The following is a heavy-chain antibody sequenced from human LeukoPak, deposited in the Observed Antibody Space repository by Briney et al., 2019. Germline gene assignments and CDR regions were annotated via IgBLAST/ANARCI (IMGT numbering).Heavy chain of an antibody. CDR2: IGGSEGST. V-gene: IGHV3-23*01. CDR1: GFTFSTYA. D-gene: IGHD3-3*01. Sequence: GGSLRLSCAASGFTFSTYAMSWVRQAPGKGLEWVSGIGGSEGSTYYADSAKGRFTISRDNSKNTLYLQMNSLRAEDTAVYYCARDGTAEITIFGVVTGSYNWFDPWGQGTLVTVSS. J-gene: IGHJ5*02. CDR3: ARDGTAEITIFGVVTGSYNWFDP.